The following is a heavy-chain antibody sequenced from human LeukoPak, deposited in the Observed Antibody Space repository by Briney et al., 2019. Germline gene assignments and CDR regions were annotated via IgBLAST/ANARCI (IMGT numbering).Heavy chain of an antibody. CDR1: GGSFSGYY. CDR2: INHSGST. D-gene: IGHD2-21*02. CDR3: ARGHSSVVTAIPYYLDY. J-gene: IGHJ4*02. Sequence: SETLSLTCAVYGGSFSGYYWSWIRQPPGKGLEWIGEINHSGSTNNNPSLKSRVTISVDTSKNQVSLKLSSVAAADTAVYYCARGHSSVVTAIPYYLDYWGRGILVTVSS. V-gene: IGHV4-34*01.